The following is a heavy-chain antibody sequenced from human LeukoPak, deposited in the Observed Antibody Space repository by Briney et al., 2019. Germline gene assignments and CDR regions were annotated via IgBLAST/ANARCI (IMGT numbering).Heavy chain of an antibody. J-gene: IGHJ3*02. CDR2: ISYDGSNK. V-gene: IGHV3-30*04. CDR1: GFTFSSYA. CDR3: ARAREGITIGAFDI. D-gene: IGHD3-3*01. Sequence: GGSLRLSCAASGFTFSSYAMHWVRQAPGKGLEWVAVISYDGSNKYYADSVKGRFTISRDNSKNTLYLQMNSLRAEDTAVYYCARAREGITIGAFDIWGQGTMVTVSS.